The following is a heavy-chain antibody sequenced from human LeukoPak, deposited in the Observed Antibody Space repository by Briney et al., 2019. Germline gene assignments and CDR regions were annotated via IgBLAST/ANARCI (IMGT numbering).Heavy chain of an antibody. Sequence: SETLSLTCTVSGGSITSSSYYWGWIRQPPGKGLEWIGSIYYTGSTYYNPSLKSRVTVSVDTSKNQFSLKLSSVTAADTAVYYCAKEYDILTGYYAFDIWGQGTMVTVSS. CDR1: GGSITSSSYY. J-gene: IGHJ3*02. CDR3: AKEYDILTGYYAFDI. CDR2: IYYTGST. V-gene: IGHV4-39*02. D-gene: IGHD3-9*01.